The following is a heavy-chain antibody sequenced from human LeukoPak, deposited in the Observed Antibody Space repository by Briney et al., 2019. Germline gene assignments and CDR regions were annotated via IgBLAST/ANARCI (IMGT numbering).Heavy chain of an antibody. Sequence: GGSLRLFCAASGFTFSDAWVSWVRQAPGMGLEWVGRIKSKTDGGTTDYAAPVKGRFTISRDDSKTTLYLQINSLKTEDTAVYYCTADMPASSRAADYWGQGTLVTVSS. CDR1: GFTFSDAW. CDR2: IKSKTDGGTT. V-gene: IGHV3-15*01. J-gene: IGHJ4*02. CDR3: TADMPASSRAADY. D-gene: IGHD2-15*01.